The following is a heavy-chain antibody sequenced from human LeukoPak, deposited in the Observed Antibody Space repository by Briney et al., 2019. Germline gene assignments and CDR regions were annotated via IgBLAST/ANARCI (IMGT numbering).Heavy chain of an antibody. CDR1: GFTFSSYA. CDR3: ARDRLQITMVRGVIRLGCFDY. Sequence: GRSLRLSCAASGFTFSSYAMHWVRQAPGKGLEWVAVISYDGSNKYYADSVKGRFTISRDNSKNTLYLQMNSLRAEDTAVYYCARDRLQITMVRGVIRLGCFDYWGQGTLVTVSS. J-gene: IGHJ4*02. D-gene: IGHD3-10*01. CDR2: ISYDGSNK. V-gene: IGHV3-30-3*01.